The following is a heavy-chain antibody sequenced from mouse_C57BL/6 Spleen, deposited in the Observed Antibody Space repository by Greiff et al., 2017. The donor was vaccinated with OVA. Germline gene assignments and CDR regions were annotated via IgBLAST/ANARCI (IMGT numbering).Heavy chain of an antibody. V-gene: IGHV1-64*01. Sequence: QVQLQQPGAELVKPGASVKLSCKASGYTFTSYWMHWVKQRPGQGLEWIGMIHPNSGSTNYTEKFKSKATLTVDKSSSTAYMQHSSLTSEDSAVYYCARSTTVVAEHFDYWGQGTTLTVSS. CDR1: GYTFTSYW. J-gene: IGHJ2*01. CDR3: ARSTTVVAEHFDY. D-gene: IGHD1-1*01. CDR2: IHPNSGST.